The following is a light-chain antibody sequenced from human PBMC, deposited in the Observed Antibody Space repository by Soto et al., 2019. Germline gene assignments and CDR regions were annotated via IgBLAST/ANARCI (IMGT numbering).Light chain of an antibody. CDR3: QQSYSSPPT. CDR2: AAS. Sequence: DIQMTQSPSSLSASVGDRVTITCRASQSISNYLNWYQQKPGKAPKLLIYAASNLQSGVPSRFSGSGSGTDFTLTISSLQPEDFATYYCQQSYSSPPTFGQGTKVEVK. CDR1: QSISNY. J-gene: IGKJ1*01. V-gene: IGKV1-39*01.